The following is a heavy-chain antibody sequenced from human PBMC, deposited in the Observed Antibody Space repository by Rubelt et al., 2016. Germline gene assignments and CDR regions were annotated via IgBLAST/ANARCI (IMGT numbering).Heavy chain of an antibody. J-gene: IGHJ3*02. CDR3: AREPSPVIVGVYYDAFDI. V-gene: IGHV3-74*01. CDR2: INSDGSNT. CDR1: GFTFGSYG. D-gene: IGHD1-26*01. Sequence: EVKLVESGGGVVQPGRSLRLSCAASGFTFGSYGMHWVRQAPGKGLVWVSRINSDGSNTNYADSVKGRFTISRDNAENSLYLLMNSLRADDTALYYCAREPSPVIVGVYYDAFDIWGQGTMVTVSS.